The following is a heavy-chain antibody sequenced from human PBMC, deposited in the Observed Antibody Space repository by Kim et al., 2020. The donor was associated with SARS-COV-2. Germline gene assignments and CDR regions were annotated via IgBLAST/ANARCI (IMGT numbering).Heavy chain of an antibody. V-gene: IGHV3-30*04. Sequence: GGSLRLSCAASGFTFSSYAMHWVRQAPGKGLEWVAVISYDGSNKYYADSVKGRFTISRDNSKNTLYLQMNSLRAEDTAVYYCARNGGTGPRFGSIAAAGTGAKHYYYYGMDVWGQGTTVTVSS. D-gene: IGHD6-13*01. CDR3: ARNGGTGPRFGSIAAAGTGAKHYYYYGMDV. CDR2: ISYDGSNK. CDR1: GFTFSSYA. J-gene: IGHJ6*02.